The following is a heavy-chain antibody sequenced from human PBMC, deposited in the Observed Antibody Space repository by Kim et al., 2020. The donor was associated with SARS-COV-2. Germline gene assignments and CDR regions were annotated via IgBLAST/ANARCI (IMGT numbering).Heavy chain of an antibody. Sequence: GGSLRLSCAASGFTVSSNYMSWVRQAPGKGLEWVSVIYSGGSTYYADSVKGRFTISRDNSKNTLYLQMNSLRAEDTAVYYCARDQGSAGTFVHYYYGMDVWGQGTTVTVSS. CDR3: ARDQGSAGTFVHYYYGMDV. CDR2: IYSGGST. CDR1: GFTVSSNY. V-gene: IGHV3-53*01. J-gene: IGHJ6*02. D-gene: IGHD6-13*01.